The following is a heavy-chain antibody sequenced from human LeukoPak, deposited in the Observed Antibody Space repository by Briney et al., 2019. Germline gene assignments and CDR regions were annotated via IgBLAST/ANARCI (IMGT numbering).Heavy chain of an antibody. CDR1: GGSISTSNYY. J-gene: IGHJ5*02. V-gene: IGHV4-39*07. Sequence: SETLSLTCTVSGGSISTSNYYWGWIRQPPGKGLEWIGEINHSGSTNYNPSLKSRVTISVDTSKNQFSLKLSSVTAADTAVYYCAREGRRTAAGTRESWFDPWGQGTLVTVSS. CDR2: INHSGST. D-gene: IGHD6-13*01. CDR3: AREGRRTAAGTRESWFDP.